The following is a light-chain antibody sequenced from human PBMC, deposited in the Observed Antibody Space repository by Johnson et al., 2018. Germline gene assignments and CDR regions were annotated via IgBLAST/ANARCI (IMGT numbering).Light chain of an antibody. V-gene: IGLV1-51*02. CDR2: ENN. CDR1: SSNIGNNY. Sequence: QSVLTQPPSVSAAPGQQVTISCSGSSSNIGNNYVSWYQQLPGTAPKLLTHENNKRPSGIPDRLYGSNSRTSSTLGITGLQPGDEADYYCVTWDSSLSAGNVFGTGTKVTVL. J-gene: IGLJ1*01. CDR3: VTWDSSLSAGNV.